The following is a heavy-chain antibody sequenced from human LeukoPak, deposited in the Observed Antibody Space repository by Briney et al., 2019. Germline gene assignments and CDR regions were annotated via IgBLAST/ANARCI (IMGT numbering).Heavy chain of an antibody. Sequence: ASVKVSCKTSGFTFSTSAVQWVRQARGQRLEWIGWIIVGSGATNYAQSLQGRFTITRGMSTNTAYMELSSLGSEDSAVYYCAAELYGVYTDCCTFHLWGQGTMVTVSS. D-gene: IGHD4-17*01. CDR2: IIVGSGAT. CDR3: AAELYGVYTDCCTFHL. J-gene: IGHJ3*01. V-gene: IGHV1-58*01. CDR1: GFTFSTSA.